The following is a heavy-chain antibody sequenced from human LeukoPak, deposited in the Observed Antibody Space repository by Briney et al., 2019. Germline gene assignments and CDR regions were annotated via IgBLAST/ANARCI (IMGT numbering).Heavy chain of an antibody. J-gene: IGHJ6*03. V-gene: IGHV1-46*01. CDR1: GYTFTSYY. D-gene: IGHD4-17*01. CDR2: INPSGGTT. CDR3: ARDLMTTVTNYYYYMDV. Sequence: ASVKVSCKASGYTFTSYYMHWVGQAPGQGLEGMGLINPSGGTTRYAQKFQGRVTMTRDMSTSTVYMELSSLRSEDTAVYYCARDLMTTVTNYYYYMDVWGKGTTVTVSS.